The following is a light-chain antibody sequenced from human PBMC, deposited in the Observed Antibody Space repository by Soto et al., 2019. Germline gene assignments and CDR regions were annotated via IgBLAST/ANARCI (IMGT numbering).Light chain of an antibody. J-gene: IGLJ1*01. CDR2: DVS. CDR3: SSYTSSSTLVYV. Sequence: QSVLTQPASVSGSPGQSITISCTGTSSDVGGYNYVSWYQQHPGKAPKLMIYDVSNRPSGVPNRFSGSKSGNTASLTISGLPAEDEAEYYCSSYTSSSTLVYVFGTGTKLTVL. V-gene: IGLV2-14*03. CDR1: SSDVGGYNY.